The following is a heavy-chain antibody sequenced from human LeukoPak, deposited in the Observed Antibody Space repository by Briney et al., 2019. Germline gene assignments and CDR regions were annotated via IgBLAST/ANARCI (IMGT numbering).Heavy chain of an antibody. V-gene: IGHV4-34*01. CDR1: GGSFSSYY. J-gene: IGHJ4*02. Sequence: SETLSLTCAVYGGSFSSYYWSWIRQPPGKGLEWIGEINHSGTTNYNPSLKSRLTISVDKSKNQVSLKLRSVTAADTAVYYCARGRDYGEVYWGQGTLLTVSS. CDR3: ARGRDYGEVY. CDR2: INHSGTT. D-gene: IGHD4-17*01.